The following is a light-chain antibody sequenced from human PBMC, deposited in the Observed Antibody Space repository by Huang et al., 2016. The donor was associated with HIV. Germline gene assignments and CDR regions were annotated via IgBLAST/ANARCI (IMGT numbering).Light chain of an antibody. CDR3: MQGTQWPRT. Sequence: DVVMTQSPLSLPVTLGQPASISCRSSQSLVYSDGNTYLSWFQQRPGQSPRRLIYKVSNRASGVPDRFSGSGSGTDFTLKISRVEAEDVGVYYCMQGTQWPRTFGQGTKVEIK. V-gene: IGKV2-30*01. J-gene: IGKJ1*01. CDR2: KVS. CDR1: QSLVYSDGNTY.